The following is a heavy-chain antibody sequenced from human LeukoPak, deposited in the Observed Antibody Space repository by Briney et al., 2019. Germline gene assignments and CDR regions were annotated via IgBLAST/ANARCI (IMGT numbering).Heavy chain of an antibody. CDR2: IYYSGST. CDR3: ARVGYSSGWYSDY. D-gene: IGHD6-19*01. CDR1: GGSISSYY. Sequence: PSETLSLTCTVSGGSISSYYWSWIRQPPGKGLEWIGYIYYSGSTNYNPSLKSRVTISVDTSKNQFSLKLSSVTAADTAVYYCARVGYSSGWYSDYWGQGTLVTVSS. J-gene: IGHJ4*02. V-gene: IGHV4-59*01.